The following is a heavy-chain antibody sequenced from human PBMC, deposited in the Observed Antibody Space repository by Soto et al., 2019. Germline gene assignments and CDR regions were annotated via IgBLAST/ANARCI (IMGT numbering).Heavy chain of an antibody. CDR3: ARDPAGGSGHYYLFDY. CDR2: ISYDGSNK. J-gene: IGHJ4*02. D-gene: IGHD3-22*01. V-gene: IGHV3-30-3*01. CDR1: GLTFSTFA. Sequence: FLRLSCAASGLTFSTFAMHWVRQAPGKGLDWVAVISYDGSNKYYADSVKGRFTISRDNSKNTLYLQMNSLTSEDTAVYYCARDPAGGSGHYYLFDYWGQGTLVTVSS.